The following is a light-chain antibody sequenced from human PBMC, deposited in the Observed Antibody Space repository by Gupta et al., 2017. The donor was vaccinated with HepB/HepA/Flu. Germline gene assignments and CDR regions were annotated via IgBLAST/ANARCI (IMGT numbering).Light chain of an antibody. CDR2: LGS. CDR1: QSLLHSNGYNY. J-gene: IGKJ3*01. V-gene: IGKV2-28*01. Sequence: DIVMTQSPLSLPVTPGEPASISCRSSQSLLHSNGYNYLDWYLQKPGQSPQLLIYLGSNRASGVPDRFSGSGSGTDFTLKISRVEAEDVGVYYCMQALQTPIFTFGPWDQSGYQT. CDR3: MQALQTPIFT.